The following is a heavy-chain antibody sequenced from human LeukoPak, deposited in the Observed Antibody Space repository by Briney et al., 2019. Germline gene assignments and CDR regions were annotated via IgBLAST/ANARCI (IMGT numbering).Heavy chain of an antibody. CDR3: ANGNRCTSPNCLGYYYFYMDV. J-gene: IGHJ6*03. CDR2: IKQDGSEK. Sequence: PGGSLRLSCAASGFTFNNYWMSWVRQAPGKGLEWVAHIKQDGSEKYYVDSVKGRFTISRDNAKDSLFLQVNSLRAEDTAVYYCANGNRCTSPNCLGYYYFYMDVWGKGTTVTVSS. CDR1: GFTFNNYW. V-gene: IGHV3-7*01. D-gene: IGHD2-8*01.